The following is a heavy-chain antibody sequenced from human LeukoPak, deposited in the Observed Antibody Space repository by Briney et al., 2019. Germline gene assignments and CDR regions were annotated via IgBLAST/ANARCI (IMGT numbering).Heavy chain of an antibody. J-gene: IGHJ4*02. CDR1: GGSISSHY. D-gene: IGHD6-6*01. V-gene: IGHV4-59*11. CDR3: ARARLEYSSSSWDLAPFDY. Sequence: SETLSLTCTVSGGSISSHYGSWIRQPPGKGLEWIGYIYYSGSTNYNPSLKSRVTISVDTSKNQFSLKLSSVTAADTAVYYCARARLEYSSSSWDLAPFDYWGQGTLVTVSS. CDR2: IYYSGST.